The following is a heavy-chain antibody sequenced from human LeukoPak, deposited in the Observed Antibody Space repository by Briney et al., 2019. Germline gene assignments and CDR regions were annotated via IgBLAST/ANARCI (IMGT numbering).Heavy chain of an antibody. D-gene: IGHD1-26*01. V-gene: IGHV3-23*01. Sequence: PGGSLRLSCAASGFIFSTYAMSWVRQAPGKGLEWVSGISGSGSSTYYGDSMKGRFTTSRDNSKNTLYLQLNSLRAEDTALYYCAKDLLMGTTYAFDIWGQGTMVTVSS. J-gene: IGHJ3*02. CDR1: GFIFSTYA. CDR2: ISGSGSST. CDR3: AKDLLMGTTYAFDI.